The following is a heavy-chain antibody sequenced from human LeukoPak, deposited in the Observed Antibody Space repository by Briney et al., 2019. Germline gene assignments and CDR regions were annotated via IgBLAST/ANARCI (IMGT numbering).Heavy chain of an antibody. Sequence: GGSLRLSCAASGLTVSSSGKHWVRHAPGPGLGWVAVISYDGSNNYYADSVKGRFTISRDNSKNTLYLQMNSLRAEDTAVYYCAKDRGLAATYDYDMDVWGQGTTVTVSS. J-gene: IGHJ6*02. CDR3: AKDRGLAATYDYDMDV. CDR1: GLTVSSSG. V-gene: IGHV3-30*18. CDR2: ISYDGSNN. D-gene: IGHD6-25*01.